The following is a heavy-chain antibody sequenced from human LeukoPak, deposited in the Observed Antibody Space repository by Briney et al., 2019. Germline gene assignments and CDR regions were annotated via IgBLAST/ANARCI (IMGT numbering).Heavy chain of an antibody. D-gene: IGHD1-1*01. Sequence: SVKVSCKASGGTFSIYAISWVRQAPGQGLEWMGGIIPIFGTANYAQKFQGRVTITADESTSTAYMELSSLRSEDTAVYYCARPTVRYNWNFAFDIWGQGTMVTVSS. CDR1: GGTFSIYA. J-gene: IGHJ3*02. CDR2: IIPIFGTA. CDR3: ARPTVRYNWNFAFDI. V-gene: IGHV1-69*13.